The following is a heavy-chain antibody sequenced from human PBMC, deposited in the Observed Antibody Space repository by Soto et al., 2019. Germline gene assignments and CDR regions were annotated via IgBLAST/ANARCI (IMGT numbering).Heavy chain of an antibody. V-gene: IGHV3-53*01. CDR1: GFTVSSNY. CDR3: AREVLGGAITY. D-gene: IGHD1-26*01. CDR2: IYSGGST. Sequence: LRLSCAASGFTVSSNYMSWVRQAPGKGLEWVSVIYSGGSTYYADSVKGRFTISRDNSKNTLYLQMNSLRAEDTAVYYCAREVLGGAITYWGQGSLVTVSS. J-gene: IGHJ4*02.